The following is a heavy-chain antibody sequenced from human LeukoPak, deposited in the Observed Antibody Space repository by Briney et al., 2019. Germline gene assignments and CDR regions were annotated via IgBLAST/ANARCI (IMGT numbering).Heavy chain of an antibody. Sequence: GGSLRLSCAASGFTFSNYAMNWVRQAPGKGLEWDSTIINSGGSTCYADSVKGRFTISRDSSKNTLYLQMNSLRDEDTAVYYCAKDIYGDYGGLDYWGQGTLVTVSS. V-gene: IGHV3-23*01. D-gene: IGHD4-17*01. CDR1: GFTFSNYA. J-gene: IGHJ4*02. CDR3: AKDIYGDYGGLDY. CDR2: IINSGGST.